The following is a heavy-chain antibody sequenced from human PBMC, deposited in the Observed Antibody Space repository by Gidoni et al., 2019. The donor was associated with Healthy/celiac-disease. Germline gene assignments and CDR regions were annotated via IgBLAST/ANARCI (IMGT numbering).Heavy chain of an antibody. Sequence: QVQLQESGPGLVKPSETLSITCTVSGGSISSYYWSWIRQPPGKGLEWIGYIYYSGSTNYNPSLKSRVTISVDTSKNQFSLKLSSVTAADTAVYYCARGTAAAGYYFDYWGQGTLVTVSS. D-gene: IGHD6-13*01. J-gene: IGHJ4*02. CDR2: IYYSGST. CDR1: GGSISSYY. V-gene: IGHV4-59*01. CDR3: ARGTAAAGYYFDY.